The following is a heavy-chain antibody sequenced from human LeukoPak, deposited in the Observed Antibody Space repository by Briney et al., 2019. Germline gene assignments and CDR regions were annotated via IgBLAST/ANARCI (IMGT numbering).Heavy chain of an antibody. CDR2: ISWNSGSI. D-gene: IGHD3-22*01. Sequence: GGSLRLSCAASGFTFDDYAMHWVRQAPGKGLECVSGISWNSGSIGYADSVKGRFTFSRDNAKNSLYLQMNSLRAEDTALYYCAKSAFYDSSGYTDYWGQGTLVTVSS. V-gene: IGHV3-9*01. CDR1: GFTFDDYA. CDR3: AKSAFYDSSGYTDY. J-gene: IGHJ4*02.